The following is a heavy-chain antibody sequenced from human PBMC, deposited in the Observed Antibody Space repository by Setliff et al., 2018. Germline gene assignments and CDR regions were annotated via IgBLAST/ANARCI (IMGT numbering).Heavy chain of an antibody. CDR1: GNTLTHLS. V-gene: IGHV1-24*01. D-gene: IGHD1-26*01. Sequence: GASVKVSCKVSGNTLTHLSIHWVRQAPGEGLEWIGGFDPEEGERIYAPRLQGRVTMTTDTSTSTAYMELRSLRSDDTAVYYCATSWGATPFDYWGQGTLVTVSS. CDR2: FDPEEGER. J-gene: IGHJ4*02. CDR3: ATSWGATPFDY.